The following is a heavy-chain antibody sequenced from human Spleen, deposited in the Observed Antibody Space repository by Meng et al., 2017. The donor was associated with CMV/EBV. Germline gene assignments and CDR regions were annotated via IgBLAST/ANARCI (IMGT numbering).Heavy chain of an antibody. Sequence: CAVSGFTFIPYGRARVRQVPGKGLEFVSAIDNHGVTTFYADSVKGRFTISRDNSKNTLSVQMNSLRAEDTAVYYCAKEQADGLPFDYWGQGTLVTVSS. CDR2: IDNHGVTT. CDR3: AKEQADGLPFDY. J-gene: IGHJ4*02. CDR1: GFTFIPYG. V-gene: IGHV3-23*01.